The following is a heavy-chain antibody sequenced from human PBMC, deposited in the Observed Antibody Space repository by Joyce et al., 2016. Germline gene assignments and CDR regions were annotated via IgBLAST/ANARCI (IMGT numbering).Heavy chain of an antibody. J-gene: IGHJ1*01. CDR3: YQH. CDR2: INTSSSTI. V-gene: IGHV3-48*01. D-gene: IGHD3-22*01. Sequence: EVQLVESGGGLVQPGGSLGLSCAASGFRFSDYSLNWVRQAPGKGLEWVSYINTSSSTIYYADSVKGRFTISRDNARNSLYYCTRDDGVYFYDSRGHYQHWGQGTLVTVSS. CDR1: GFRFSDYS.